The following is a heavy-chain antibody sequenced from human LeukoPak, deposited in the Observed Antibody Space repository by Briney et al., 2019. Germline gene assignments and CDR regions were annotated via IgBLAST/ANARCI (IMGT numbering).Heavy chain of an antibody. Sequence: GGSLRLSCLASGFTLTSYAMGWVRQAPGKGRGWVSAISGSGGSTYYADSVKGRFTISRDNSKNTLYLQMNSLRAEDTAVYYCAKAANSGSYSCFDYWGQGTLVTVSS. J-gene: IGHJ4*02. CDR3: AKAANSGSYSCFDY. CDR1: GFTLTSYA. CDR2: ISGSGGST. V-gene: IGHV3-23*01. D-gene: IGHD1-26*01.